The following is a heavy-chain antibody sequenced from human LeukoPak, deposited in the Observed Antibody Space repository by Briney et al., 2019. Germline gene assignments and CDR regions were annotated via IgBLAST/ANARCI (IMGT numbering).Heavy chain of an antibody. CDR1: GGSISSSSYY. CDR2: IYYSGSA. D-gene: IGHD1-26*01. V-gene: IGHV4-39*07. Sequence: SETLSLPCTVSGGSISSSSYYWGWIRQPPGKGLEWIGSIYYSGSAYYNPSLKSRVTISVDTSKNQFSLKLSSVTAADTAVYYCARVGWYSGSYHYDYWGQGTLVTVSS. CDR3: ARVGWYSGSYHYDY. J-gene: IGHJ4*02.